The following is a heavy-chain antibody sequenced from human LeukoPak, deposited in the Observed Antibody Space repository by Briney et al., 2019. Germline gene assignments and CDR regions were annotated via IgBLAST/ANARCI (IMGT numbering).Heavy chain of an antibody. CDR3: ARENYDILTGYSKNYYYCGMDV. V-gene: IGHV4-30-4*01. CDR1: GGSISSGDYY. J-gene: IGHJ6*02. Sequence: SETLSLTCTVSGGSISSGDYYWSWIRQPPGKGLEWIGYSYYSGSTYYNPSLKSRVTISVDTSKNQFSLKLSSVTAADTAVYYCARENYDILTGYSKNYYYCGMDVWGQGTTVTVSS. CDR2: SYYSGST. D-gene: IGHD3-9*01.